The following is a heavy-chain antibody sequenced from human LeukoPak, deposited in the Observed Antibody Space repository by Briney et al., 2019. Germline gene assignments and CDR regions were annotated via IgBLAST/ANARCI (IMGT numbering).Heavy chain of an antibody. Sequence: ASVKVSCKASGYTFTSYGISWVRQAPGQGLEWMGWISAYNGNTNYAQKLQGRVTMTTDTSTSTAYMELRSLRSDDTAVYYCASGNYYYDSSGYYDPETVSFDYWGQGTLVTVSS. J-gene: IGHJ4*02. CDR2: ISAYNGNT. CDR1: GYTFTSYG. CDR3: ASGNYYYDSSGYYDPETVSFDY. D-gene: IGHD3-22*01. V-gene: IGHV1-18*01.